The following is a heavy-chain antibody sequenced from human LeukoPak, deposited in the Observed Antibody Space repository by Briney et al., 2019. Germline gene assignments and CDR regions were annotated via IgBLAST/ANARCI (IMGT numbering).Heavy chain of an antibody. CDR1: GFAFSNYV. J-gene: IGHJ4*01. V-gene: IGHV3-30*18. Sequence: EGSLRLSCAASGFAFSNYVMHWVRQAPGKGLEWVVVISYDGSNIYYADSVKGRFTISRDNSKNTVYLQMNSLSAEDTAVYYCAKDGPTVTIFGHFDYWGHGTLVTVSS. CDR3: AKDGPTVTIFGHFDY. D-gene: IGHD4-17*01. CDR2: ISYDGSNI.